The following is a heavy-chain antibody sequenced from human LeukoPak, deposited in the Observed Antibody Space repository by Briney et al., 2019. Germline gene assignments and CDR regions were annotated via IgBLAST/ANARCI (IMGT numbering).Heavy chain of an antibody. Sequence: PGGSLRLSCAASGFTVSSNYMSWVRQAPGKGLEWVSVIYSGGSTYYADSVKGRFTISRDNSKNTLYFQMNSLRAEDTAVYYCASSAAGDLYFDYWGQGTLVTVSS. D-gene: IGHD6-13*01. V-gene: IGHV3-66*01. J-gene: IGHJ4*02. CDR2: IYSGGST. CDR3: ASSAAGDLYFDY. CDR1: GFTVSSNY.